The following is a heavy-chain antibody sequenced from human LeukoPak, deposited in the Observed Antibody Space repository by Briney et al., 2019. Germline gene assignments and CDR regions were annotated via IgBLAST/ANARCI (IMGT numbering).Heavy chain of an antibody. CDR3: ARSFDF. V-gene: IGHV3-48*02. Sequence: GGSLRLSCAACGFTFSSHDMNWVRQAPGKGLEWVSYISPSSSSMYYADSVKGRFTISRDNAKNSLYLQMNSLRDEDTAVYYCARSFDFWGQGTLVTVSS. CDR1: GFTFSSHD. CDR2: ISPSSSSM. J-gene: IGHJ4*02.